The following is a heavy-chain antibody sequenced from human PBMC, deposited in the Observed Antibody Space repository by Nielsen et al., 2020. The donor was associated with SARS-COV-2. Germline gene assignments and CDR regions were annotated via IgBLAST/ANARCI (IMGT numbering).Heavy chain of an antibody. Sequence: KVSCKVSGYSFPSQWIGWVRQMPGKGLEWLGIIWPDDSETKYSPSFQGQATISVDKSTDTAYLQWNSLKASDSAIYYCASSVETDMGSFDYWGQGTLVTVSS. CDR3: ASSVETDMGSFDY. J-gene: IGHJ4*02. CDR2: IWPDDSET. CDR1: GYSFPSQW. D-gene: IGHD5-18*01. V-gene: IGHV5-51*01.